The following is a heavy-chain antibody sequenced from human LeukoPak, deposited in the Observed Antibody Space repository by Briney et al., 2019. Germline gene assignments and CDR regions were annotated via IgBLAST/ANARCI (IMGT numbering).Heavy chain of an antibody. CDR3: ARVGYLHYYFDY. CDR2: IYYSGST. V-gene: IGHV4-39*07. Sequence: SETLSLTCTVSGGSISSSSYYWGWIRQPPGKGLEWIGSIYYSGSTYYNPSLKSRVTISVDTSKNQFSLKLSSVTAADTAVYYCARVGYLHYYFDYWGQGTLVTVSS. D-gene: IGHD3-22*01. J-gene: IGHJ4*02. CDR1: GGSISSSSYY.